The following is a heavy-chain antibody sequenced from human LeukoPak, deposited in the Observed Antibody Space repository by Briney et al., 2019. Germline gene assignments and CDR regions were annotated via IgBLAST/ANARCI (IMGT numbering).Heavy chain of an antibody. V-gene: IGHV3-53*01. D-gene: IGHD3-22*01. CDR2: IHSDGST. CDR1: GLTVSTNY. CDR3: ARDLDYFDSSGSHRRRNYFDY. J-gene: IGHJ4*02. Sequence: PGGSLRLSCAASGLTVSTNYMTWVRQAPGKGLEWVSIIHSDGSTYYADSVKGRFTISRDNYENTLYLQMNSLRGEDTAMYYCARDLDYFDSSGSHRRRNYFDYWGQGTLVTVSS.